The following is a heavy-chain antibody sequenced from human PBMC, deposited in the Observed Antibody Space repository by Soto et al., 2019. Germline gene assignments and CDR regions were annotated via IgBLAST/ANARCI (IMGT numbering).Heavy chain of an antibody. CDR1: GFTFDDYA. V-gene: IGHV3-9*01. J-gene: IGHJ4*02. CDR2: ISWNSGSI. CDR3: AKGARLGLRRGDDYFDY. Sequence: EVQLVESGGGLVQPGRSLRLSCAASGFTFDDYAMHWVRQAPGKGLEWVSGISWNSGSIGYADSVKGRFTISRDNAKNPLYLQMNSLRAADTALYYCAKGARLGLRRGDDYFDYWGQGTLVTVSS. D-gene: IGHD4-17*01.